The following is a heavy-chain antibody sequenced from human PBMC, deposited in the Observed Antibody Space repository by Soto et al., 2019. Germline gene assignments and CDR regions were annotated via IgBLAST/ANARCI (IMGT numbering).Heavy chain of an antibody. CDR1: GGSVSSGSYY. J-gene: IGHJ6*02. CDR2: IYYSGST. V-gene: IGHV4-61*01. Sequence: QVQLQESGPGLVKPSETLSLTCTVSGGSVSSGSYYWSWIRQPPGKGLEWIGYIYYSGSTNYNPSLKSRVTISVDTSKNQFSLKLSSVTAAXTXXXXCAXXRXXXXXXXDGMDVWGQGTTVTVSS. CDR3: AXXRXXXXXXXDGMDV.